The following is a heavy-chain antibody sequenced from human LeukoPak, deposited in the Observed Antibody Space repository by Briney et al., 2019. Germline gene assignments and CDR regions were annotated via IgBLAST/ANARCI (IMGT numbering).Heavy chain of an antibody. CDR1: GFTFSSYS. CDR3: ARAAPYCGGDCYSSPFDY. V-gene: IGHV3-21*01. D-gene: IGHD2-21*02. J-gene: IGHJ4*02. CDR2: ISSSSSYI. Sequence: GGSLRLSCAASGFTFSSYSMNWVRQAPGKGLEWVSSISSSSSYIYYADSVKGRLTISRDNAKNSLYLQMNSLRAEDTAVYYCARAAPYCGGDCYSSPFDYWGQGTLVTVSS.